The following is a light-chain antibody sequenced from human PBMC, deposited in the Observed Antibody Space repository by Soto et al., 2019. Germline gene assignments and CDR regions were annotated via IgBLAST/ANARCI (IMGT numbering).Light chain of an antibody. Sequence: EIVLTHSPGTLSLSPCERATLSRSASQSVSSSYLAWYQQKPGQAPRLLIYGASSRATGIPDRFSGSGSGTDFTLTISRLEPEDFAVYYCQQYGSSPFTFGGGTKVDIK. CDR3: QQYGSSPFT. V-gene: IGKV3-20*01. J-gene: IGKJ4*01. CDR2: GAS. CDR1: QSVSSSY.